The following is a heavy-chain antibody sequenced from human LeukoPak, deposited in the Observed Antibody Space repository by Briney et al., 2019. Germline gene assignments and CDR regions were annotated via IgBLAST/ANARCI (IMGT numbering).Heavy chain of an antibody. Sequence: SQTLSLTCTVSGGSISSGGYYWSWIRQPPGKGLEWIGYIYHSGSTYYNPSLKSRVTISVDRSKNQFSLKLSSVTAADTAVYYCARRWLAIGHFDYWGQGTLVTVSS. CDR1: GGSISSGGYY. CDR3: ARRWLAIGHFDY. CDR2: IYHSGST. D-gene: IGHD6-19*01. J-gene: IGHJ4*02. V-gene: IGHV4-30-2*01.